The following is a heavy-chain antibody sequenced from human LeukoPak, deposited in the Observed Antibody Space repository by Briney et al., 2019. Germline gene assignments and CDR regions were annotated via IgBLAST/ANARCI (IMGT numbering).Heavy chain of an antibody. J-gene: IGHJ4*02. V-gene: IGHV3-66*01. Sequence: GGSLRLSCAASGFTVSSNYMSWVRQAPGKGLEWVSVIYSGGSTYYADSVKGRFTISRDNSKNTLYLQMNSLRAEDTAVYYCARDPNSPDCSGGSCYQAGYWGQGTLVTVSS. D-gene: IGHD2-15*01. CDR1: GFTVSSNY. CDR3: ARDPNSPDCSGGSCYQAGY. CDR2: IYSGGST.